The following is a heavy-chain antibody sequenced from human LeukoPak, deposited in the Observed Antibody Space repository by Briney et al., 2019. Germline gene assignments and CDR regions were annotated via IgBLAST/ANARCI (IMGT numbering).Heavy chain of an antibody. CDR1: GFTVSSNY. Sequence: PGGSLRLSCAASGFTVSSNYMSWVRQAPGKGLEWVSVIYSGGSTYYADSVKGRFTISRDNSKNTLYLQMNSLRAEDTAVYYCARASTTALGGYWGQGTLVTVSS. CDR3: ARASTTALGGY. J-gene: IGHJ4*02. CDR2: IYSGGST. V-gene: IGHV3-53*01. D-gene: IGHD4-17*01.